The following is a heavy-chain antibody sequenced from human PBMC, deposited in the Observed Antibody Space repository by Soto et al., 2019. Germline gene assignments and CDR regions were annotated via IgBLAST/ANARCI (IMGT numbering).Heavy chain of an antibody. CDR2: ISTHNGNT. V-gene: IGHV1-18*04. CDR1: VFTSSG. CDR3: AREGILGLFDAYDL. J-gene: IGHJ3*01. D-gene: IGHD3-3*01. Sequence: ASVKVSCKASVFTSSGISWVRQAPGQRLEWMGWISTHNGNTVYAQKFQGRVIMTMDTSTTTVYMELRSLRPDDTAVYLCAREGILGLFDAYDLWGQGTMVTVSS.